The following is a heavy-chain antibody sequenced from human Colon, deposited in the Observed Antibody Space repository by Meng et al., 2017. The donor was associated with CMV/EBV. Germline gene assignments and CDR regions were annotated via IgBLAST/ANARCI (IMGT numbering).Heavy chain of an antibody. CDR1: GLPFIEAW. CDR3: MGGLGWIFDN. J-gene: IGHJ4*02. D-gene: IGHD3-16*01. CDR2: IKSKAGGGTA. Sequence: GGSLRLSCAASGLPFIEAWMTWVRQAPGKGLEWVGRIKSKAGGGTADYVAAVKGRFTISRDNAKNSLYLQMNSLRAEDTAVYYCMGGLGWIFDNWGQGTLVTVSS. V-gene: IGHV3-15*01.